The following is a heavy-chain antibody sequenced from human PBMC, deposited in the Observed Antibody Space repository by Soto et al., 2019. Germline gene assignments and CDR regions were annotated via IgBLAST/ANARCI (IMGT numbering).Heavy chain of an antibody. V-gene: IGHV4-59*08. CDR3: ARRYGSAIDY. Sequence: QVQLQESGPGLVKPSETLSLTCTVSGGSISRYYWSWIRQPPGKGLEWIGYIYYSGSTNYNPSLKSRFTISVDTSKNQFTLKLSSVTDADTAVYYFARRYGSAIDYWGQGTLVTVSS. D-gene: IGHD1-26*01. CDR1: GGSISRYY. CDR2: IYYSGST. J-gene: IGHJ4*02.